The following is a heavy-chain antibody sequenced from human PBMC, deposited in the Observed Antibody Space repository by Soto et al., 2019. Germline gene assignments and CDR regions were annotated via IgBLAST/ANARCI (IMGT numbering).Heavy chain of an antibody. Sequence: EVQLFESGGGLVQPGGSLRLSCAASGFTFSTFAMTWVRQAPGKGLEWVSAISGSGDNTYYADSVKGRFTMSRDNSKSTLYLQMNSLRGDDTAVYHCAKGRGVLFYFDQWGQGTLVTVSS. D-gene: IGHD2-21*01. CDR3: AKGRGVLFYFDQ. CDR2: ISGSGDNT. CDR1: GFTFSTFA. V-gene: IGHV3-23*01. J-gene: IGHJ4*02.